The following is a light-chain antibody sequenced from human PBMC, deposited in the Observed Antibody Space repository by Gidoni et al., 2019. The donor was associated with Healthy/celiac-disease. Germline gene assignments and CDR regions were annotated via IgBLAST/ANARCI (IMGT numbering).Light chain of an antibody. CDR2: GAS. V-gene: IGKV3-20*01. J-gene: IGKJ2*01. CDR3: QQYGSSPPYT. Sequence: EIVLTQSPGTLSLSPGERATLSCRASQSVSSSYLAWYQQKPGQAPRLLIYGASSRATGIPDRFSGSESGTDFTLTISRLEPEDFAVYYCQQYGSSPPYTFGQXTKLEIK. CDR1: QSVSSSY.